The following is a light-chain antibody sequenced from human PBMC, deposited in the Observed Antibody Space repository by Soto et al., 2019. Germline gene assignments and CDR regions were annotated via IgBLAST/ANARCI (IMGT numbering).Light chain of an antibody. CDR1: ESVSNNY. Sequence: EIVLTQSPGTLSLSPGERATLSCRASESVSNNYLAWYQRKPGQAPRLLIYGASYRATAIPYRFSGSVSGTDFTLTIARLEAEDFAVYICQQYGGTPPTFGLGTKVEI. V-gene: IGKV3-20*01. CDR2: GAS. CDR3: QQYGGTPPT. J-gene: IGKJ1*01.